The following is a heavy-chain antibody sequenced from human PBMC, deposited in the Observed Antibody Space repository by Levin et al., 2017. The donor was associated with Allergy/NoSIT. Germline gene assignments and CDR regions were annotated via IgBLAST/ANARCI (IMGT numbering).Heavy chain of an antibody. CDR2: ISVYSGST. D-gene: IGHD3-10*01. J-gene: IGHJ4*02. V-gene: IGHV1-18*01. CDR3: ARGSGTVRGVINDY. CDR1: GYTFTSYG. Sequence: AASVKVSCKAFGYTFTSYGISWVRQAPGQGLEWMGWISVYSGSTNFAQKLQGRVTMTTDTSTSTAYMELRSLRSDDTAVYYCARGSGTVRGVINDYWGQGTLVTVSS.